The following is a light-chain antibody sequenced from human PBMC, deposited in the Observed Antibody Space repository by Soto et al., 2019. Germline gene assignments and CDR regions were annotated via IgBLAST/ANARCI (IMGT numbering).Light chain of an antibody. CDR3: SSYTSSSTQV. J-gene: IGLJ1*01. CDR2: EVS. V-gene: IGLV2-14*01. CDR1: SSDVGGYNF. Sequence: QSALTQPASVSGSPGQSITISCTGTSSDVGGYNFVSWYQQHPGKAPKLMIYEVSNRPPGVTNRFSGSKSGNTASLTISGLQAEAEADYYCSSYTSSSTQVFGTGTKLTVL.